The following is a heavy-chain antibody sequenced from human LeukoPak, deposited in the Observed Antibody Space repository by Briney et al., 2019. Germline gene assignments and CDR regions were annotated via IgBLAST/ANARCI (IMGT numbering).Heavy chain of an antibody. CDR1: GFTFSSYS. CDR3: ARDDIAAAGYYYYMDV. D-gene: IGHD6-13*01. V-gene: IGHV3-48*04. J-gene: IGHJ6*03. Sequence: PGGSLRLSCAASGFTFSSYSMNWVRQAPGKGLEWVSYISSSGSTIYYADSVKGRFTISRDNAKNSLYLQMNSLRAEDTAVYYCARDDIAAAGYYYYMDVWGKGTTVTVSS. CDR2: ISSSGSTI.